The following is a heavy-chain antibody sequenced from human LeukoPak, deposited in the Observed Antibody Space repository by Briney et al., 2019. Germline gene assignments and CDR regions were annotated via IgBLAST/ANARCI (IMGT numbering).Heavy chain of an antibody. V-gene: IGHV3-11*01. Sequence: GGSLRLSCAASGFTFSDYYMSWIRQAPGKGLEWVSYISSSGSTIYYADPVKGRFTISRDDAKNSLYLQMNSLRAEDTAVYYCARAGSWGSSSLRYWGQGTLVTVS. D-gene: IGHD6-6*01. CDR3: ARAGSWGSSSLRY. CDR1: GFTFSDYY. J-gene: IGHJ4*02. CDR2: ISSSGSTI.